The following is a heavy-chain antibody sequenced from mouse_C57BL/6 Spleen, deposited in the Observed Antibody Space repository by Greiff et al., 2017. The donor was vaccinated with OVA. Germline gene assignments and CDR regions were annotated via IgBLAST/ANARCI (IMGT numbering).Heavy chain of an antibody. D-gene: IGHD3-2*02. Sequence: VQLKESGPGLVKPSQSLSLTCSVTGYSITSGYYWNWIRQFPGNKLEWMGYISYDGSNNYNPSLKNRISITRDTSKNQFFLKLNSVTTEDTATYFCARDQGGYARDYWGQGTSVTVPS. CDR3: ARDQGGYARDY. CDR2: ISYDGSN. J-gene: IGHJ4*01. CDR1: GYSITSGYY. V-gene: IGHV3-6*01.